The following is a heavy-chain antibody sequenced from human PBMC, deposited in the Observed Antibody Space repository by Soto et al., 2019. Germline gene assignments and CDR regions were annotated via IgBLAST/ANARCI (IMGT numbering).Heavy chain of an antibody. Sequence: SENLSLTCTVSGGPISSGDYYWSWIRQPPGKGLEWIGYIYYSGSTYYNPSLKSRVTISVDTSKNQFSLKLSSVTAADTAVYYCARARPRDYYYYYGMDVWGHGTAVTGSS. CDR1: GGPISSGDYY. CDR2: IYYSGST. V-gene: IGHV4-30-4*01. J-gene: IGHJ6*02. CDR3: ARARPRDYYYYYGMDV.